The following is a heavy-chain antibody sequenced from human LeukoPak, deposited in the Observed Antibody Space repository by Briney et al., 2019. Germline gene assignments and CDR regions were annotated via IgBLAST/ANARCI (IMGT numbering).Heavy chain of an antibody. Sequence: SETLSLTCAVSGYSISSGYYWGWIRRPPGKGLEWIGSIYHSGSTYYNPSLKSRVTISVDTSKNQFSLKLSSVTAADTAVYYCARQDHTMVRGVIISKGHYFDYWGQGTLVTVSS. CDR3: ARQDHTMVRGVIISKGHYFDY. CDR1: GYSISSGYY. D-gene: IGHD3-10*01. CDR2: IYHSGST. V-gene: IGHV4-38-2*01. J-gene: IGHJ4*02.